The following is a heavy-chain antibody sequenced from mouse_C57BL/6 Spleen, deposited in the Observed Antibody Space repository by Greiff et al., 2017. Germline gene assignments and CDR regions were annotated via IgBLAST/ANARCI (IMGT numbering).Heavy chain of an antibody. V-gene: IGHV1-15*01. Sequence: VQLVESGAELGRPGASVTLSCKASGYTFTDYEMHWVKQTPVHGLEWIGAIDPETGGTAYNQKFKGKAILTADKSSSTAYMELRSLTSEDSAVYYCTRSNYDSNYDWFAYWGQGTLVTVSA. J-gene: IGHJ3*01. CDR2: IDPETGGT. CDR3: TRSNYDSNYDWFAY. CDR1: GYTFTDYE. D-gene: IGHD2-5*01.